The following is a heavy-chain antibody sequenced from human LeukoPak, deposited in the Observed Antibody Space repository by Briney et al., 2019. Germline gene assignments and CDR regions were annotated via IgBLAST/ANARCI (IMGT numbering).Heavy chain of an antibody. CDR1: GGPISSYY. CDR3: ARGRGSSWYFDL. Sequence: SETLSLTCTVSGGPISSYYWSWIRQPPGKGLEWIGYIYYSGSTNYNPSLKSRVTISVDTSKSQFSLKLSSVTAADTAVYYCARGRGSSWYFDLWGRGTLVTVSS. D-gene: IGHD6-13*01. J-gene: IGHJ2*01. CDR2: IYYSGST. V-gene: IGHV4-59*12.